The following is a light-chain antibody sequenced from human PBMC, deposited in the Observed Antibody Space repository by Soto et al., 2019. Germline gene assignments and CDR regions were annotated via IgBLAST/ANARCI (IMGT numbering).Light chain of an antibody. V-gene: IGLV2-14*01. CDR3: SSYTSSILV. CDR2: EVS. CDR1: NSDVGGYNY. Sequence: QSALTQPASVSGSPGQSITISCTGTNSDVGGYNYVSWYQQYPGKAPKLMIYEVSNRPSGVSNRFSGSKSGNTASLTISGLQAEDEVDYYCSSYTSSILVFGGGTKVTVL. J-gene: IGLJ3*02.